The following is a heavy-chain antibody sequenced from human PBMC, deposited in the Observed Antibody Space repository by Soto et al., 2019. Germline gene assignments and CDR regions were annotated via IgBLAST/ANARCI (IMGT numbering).Heavy chain of an antibody. CDR3: ARSGYDRYRIAVAGTGFDY. CDR2: INPMFVTA. D-gene: IGHD6-19*01. J-gene: IGHJ4*02. Sequence: ASVKVSCKASGYTFTNNYIHWVRQAPGQGLEWMGGINPMFVTATYAQKFQGRVTMTADESTSTAYMELSSLRSEDTAVYYCARSGYDRYRIAVAGTGFDYWGQGTLVTVSS. V-gene: IGHV1-69*13. CDR1: GYTFTNNY.